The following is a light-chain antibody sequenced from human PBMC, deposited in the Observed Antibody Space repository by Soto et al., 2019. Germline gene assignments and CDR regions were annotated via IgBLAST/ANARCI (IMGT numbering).Light chain of an antibody. J-gene: IGLJ1*01. CDR2: EVT. CDR1: SSDVGYYDY. CDR3: SSYAGSNNFV. V-gene: IGLV2-8*01. Sequence: QSALTQPPSASGFPGQSVTISCTGTSSDVGYYDYVSWYQQHPGKAPKLVIYEVTKRPSGAPDRVSASKSGNTASLTVSGLRAEDEADYYCSSYAGSNNFVFGSGTKLTVL.